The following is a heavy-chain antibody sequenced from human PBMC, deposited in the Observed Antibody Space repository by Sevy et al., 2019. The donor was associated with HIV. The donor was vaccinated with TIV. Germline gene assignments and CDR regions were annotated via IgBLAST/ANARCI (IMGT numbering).Heavy chain of an antibody. Sequence: GESLKISCKGSGYNFTNYWIDWVRQMPGKGLEWMGIIYPGDSDIKYNPSFQDQVTISADKSISTAYLQWSSLKASDSAMYYCARRYYYGSGPGANFDYWGQGTLVTVSS. J-gene: IGHJ4*02. D-gene: IGHD3-10*01. V-gene: IGHV5-51*01. CDR2: IYPGDSDI. CDR3: ARRYYYGSGPGANFDY. CDR1: GYNFTNYW.